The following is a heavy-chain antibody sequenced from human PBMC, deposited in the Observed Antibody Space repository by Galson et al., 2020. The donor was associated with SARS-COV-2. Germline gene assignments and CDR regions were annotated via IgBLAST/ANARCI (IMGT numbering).Heavy chain of an antibody. CDR3: ARAASWSGYLYPMDV. CDR1: GASFSGAI. Sequence: SETLSLTCTVSGASFSGAIWTWIRQPPGKGLEWIGYYSGSTTYNPSLESRVTISVGTSKSQFSLNLTSVTAADTAVYYCARAASWSGYLYPMDVWGQGTTVTVSS. D-gene: IGHD3-3*01. J-gene: IGHJ6*02. CDR2: YSGST. V-gene: IGHV4-59*01.